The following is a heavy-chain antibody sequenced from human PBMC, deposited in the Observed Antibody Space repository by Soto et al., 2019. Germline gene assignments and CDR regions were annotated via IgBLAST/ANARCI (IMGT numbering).Heavy chain of an antibody. Sequence: GGSLRLSCAASGFTFSSYAVSWVRQAPGEGPEWTSSISGSGSTIYYADSVKGRFTISRDNSKNTLYLQMSSLRAEDTAVYYCAKVFYYYDSSGYYYFDYWGQGTLVTSPQ. CDR3: AKVFYYYDSSGYYYFDY. J-gene: IGHJ4*02. V-gene: IGHV3-23*01. CDR1: GFTFSSYA. CDR2: ISGSGSTI. D-gene: IGHD3-22*01.